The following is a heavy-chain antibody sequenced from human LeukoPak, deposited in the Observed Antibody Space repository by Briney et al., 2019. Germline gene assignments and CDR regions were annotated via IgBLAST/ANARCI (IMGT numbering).Heavy chain of an antibody. Sequence: PSETLSLTCAVSGGSISNGGYSWSWIRQPPGKGLEWIGYIYDSGSAYYNPSLKSRVTISVDRSKNHFSLRLSPVTAADTAVYYCARGDSRRGAWYFDLWGRGTLVTVSS. CDR3: ARGDSRRGAWYFDL. V-gene: IGHV4-30-2*01. CDR2: IYDSGSA. D-gene: IGHD6-13*01. CDR1: GGSISNGGYS. J-gene: IGHJ2*01.